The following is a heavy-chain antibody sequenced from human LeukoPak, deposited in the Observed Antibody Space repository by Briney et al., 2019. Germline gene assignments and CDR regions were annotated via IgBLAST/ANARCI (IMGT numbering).Heavy chain of an antibody. CDR2: ISFEGSIQ. D-gene: IGHD3-10*01. CDR1: GFTFSSFG. Sequence: GGSPRLSCAASGFTFSSFGMHWVRQAPGKGLEWVAVISFEGSIQHYDDSVKGRFTISRDNARNALYLQMSSLRDEDTAVYYCAKENTPMASPWYFEDWGPGTLVTVSS. CDR3: AKENTPMASPWYFED. J-gene: IGHJ1*01. V-gene: IGHV3-30*18.